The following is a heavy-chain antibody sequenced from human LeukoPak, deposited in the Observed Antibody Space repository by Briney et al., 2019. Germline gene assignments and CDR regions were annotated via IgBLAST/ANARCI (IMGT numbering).Heavy chain of an antibody. J-gene: IGHJ6*04. CDR1: GFTFSSYE. CDR2: ISSSGSTI. Sequence: GGSLRLSCAASGFTFSSYEMNWVRQAPGKGLEWVSYISSSGSTIYYADSVKGRFTISRDNAKNSLYLQMNSLRAEDTAVYYCARAAPVAYGDPYYYYGMDVWGKGTTVTVSS. CDR3: ARAAPVAYGDPYYYYGMDV. D-gene: IGHD4-17*01. V-gene: IGHV3-48*03.